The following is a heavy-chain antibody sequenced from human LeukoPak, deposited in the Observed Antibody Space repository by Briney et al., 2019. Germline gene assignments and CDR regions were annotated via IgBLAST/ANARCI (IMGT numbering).Heavy chain of an antibody. CDR2: INTNTGNP. J-gene: IGHJ4*02. CDR1: GYTFTNNA. V-gene: IGHV7-4-1*02. D-gene: IGHD5-18*01. Sequence: ASVKVSCKTSGYTFTNNAINWVRQAPGQGLEWMGWINTNTGNPTYAQGFFTGRYVFSLDTSASTAYLQINGLKADDTAVYYCGRDPKLGIRGYTYGYIDHWGQGTLLTVAS. CDR3: GRDPKLGIRGYTYGYIDH.